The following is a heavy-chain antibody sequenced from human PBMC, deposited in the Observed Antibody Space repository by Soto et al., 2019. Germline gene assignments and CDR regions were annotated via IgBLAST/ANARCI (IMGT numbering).Heavy chain of an antibody. J-gene: IGHJ4*02. V-gene: IGHV4-39*02. D-gene: IGHD1-26*01. CDR3: ARGGKNGDYYFDY. Sequence: QLQLQESGPGLVKPSETLSLTCTASDGSIRSSSYYWGWFRQPPGKGLEWIGSIYFSGRTYYNPSLNSRITIFVDTSKTHFSLKLKSVTAADTAVYYCARGGKNGDYYFDYWGQGTLVTVSS. CDR1: DGSIRSSSYY. CDR2: IYFSGRT.